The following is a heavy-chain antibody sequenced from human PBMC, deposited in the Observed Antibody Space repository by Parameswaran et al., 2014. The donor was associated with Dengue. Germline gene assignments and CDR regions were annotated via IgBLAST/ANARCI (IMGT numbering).Heavy chain of an antibody. Sequence: WIRQPPGKGLVWVSRINSDGSSTSYADSVKGRFTISRDNAKNTLYLQMNSLRAEDTAVYYCARESVGLLYYQVTYYFDYWGQGTLVTVSS. J-gene: IGHJ4*02. V-gene: IGHV3-74*01. CDR3: ARESVGLLYYQVTYYFDY. CDR2: INSDGSST. D-gene: IGHD2-8*01.